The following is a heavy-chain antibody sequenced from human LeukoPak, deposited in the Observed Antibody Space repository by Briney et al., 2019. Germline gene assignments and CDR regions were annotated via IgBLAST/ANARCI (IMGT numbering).Heavy chain of an antibody. CDR1: GGSISSYY. CDR2: IYYSGST. J-gene: IGHJ4*02. Sequence: SETLSLTCTVSGGSISSYYWSWIRQPPGKGLEWIGYIYYSGSTNYNPSLKSRVTISVDTSKNQFSLKLSSVTAADTAEYYCARIEDYGSNSVNYWGQGTLVTVSS. V-gene: IGHV4-59*01. CDR3: ARIEDYGSNSVNY. D-gene: IGHD4-23*01.